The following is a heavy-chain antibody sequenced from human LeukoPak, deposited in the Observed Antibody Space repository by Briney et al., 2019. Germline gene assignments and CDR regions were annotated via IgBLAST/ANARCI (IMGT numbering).Heavy chain of an antibody. CDR2: IYTSGST. J-gene: IGHJ4*02. D-gene: IGHD3-16*01. CDR3: ARAGGDLNLDY. Sequence: SETLSLTCTVSGGSISSYYWSWIRQPAGKGLAWIGRIYTSGSTNYNPSLKSRVTMSVDTSKNQFSLKLSSVTAADTAVYYCARAGGDLNLDYWGQGTLVTVSS. CDR1: GGSISSYY. V-gene: IGHV4-4*07.